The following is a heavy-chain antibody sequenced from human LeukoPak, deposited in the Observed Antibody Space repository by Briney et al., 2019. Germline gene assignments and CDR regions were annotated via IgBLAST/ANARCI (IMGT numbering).Heavy chain of an antibody. D-gene: IGHD3-22*01. J-gene: IGHJ4*02. CDR1: GGSISSYY. CDR2: IYYSGST. CDR3: AGKYYDSSGPFS. V-gene: IGHV4-59*01. Sequence: SETLSLTCTVSGGSISSYYWSWIRQPPGKGLEWIGYIYYSGSTNYNPSLKSRVTISVDTSKNQFSLKLSSVTAADTAVYYCAGKYYDSSGPFSWSQGTLVTVSS.